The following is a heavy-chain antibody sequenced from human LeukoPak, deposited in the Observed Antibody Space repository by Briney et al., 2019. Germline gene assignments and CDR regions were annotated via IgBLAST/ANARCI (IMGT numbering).Heavy chain of an antibody. J-gene: IGHJ4*02. Sequence: PGGSLRLSCAASGFTFSSYAMSWVRQAPGKGLEWVAVISYDGSNKYYADSVKGRFTISRDNSKNTLYLQMNSLRAEDTAVYYCARVLQFVGLNDYWGQGTLVTVSS. D-gene: IGHD1-1*01. CDR1: GFTFSSYA. CDR2: ISYDGSNK. CDR3: ARVLQFVGLNDY. V-gene: IGHV3-30-3*01.